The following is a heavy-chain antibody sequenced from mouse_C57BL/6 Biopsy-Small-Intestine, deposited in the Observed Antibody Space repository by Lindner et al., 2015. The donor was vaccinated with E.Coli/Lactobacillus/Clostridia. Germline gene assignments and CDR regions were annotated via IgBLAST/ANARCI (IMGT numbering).Heavy chain of an antibody. CDR3: ARWVITNGHFYFGLDV. CDR1: GMRLSSYY. D-gene: IGHD2-1*01. V-gene: IGHV1-72*04. CDR2: INSNSGDT. Sequence: SVKVSCKASGMRLSSYYIHWVRQAPGQGLEWLGRINSNSGDTEVAQKFQGRVIMTRDTSTSTANMELSSLRSDDTAIYFCARWVITNGHFYFGLDVWGQGTTVTVSS. J-gene: IGHJ1*02.